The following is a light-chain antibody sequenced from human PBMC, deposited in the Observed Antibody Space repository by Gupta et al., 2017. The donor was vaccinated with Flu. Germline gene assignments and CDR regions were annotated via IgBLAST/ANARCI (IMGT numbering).Light chain of an antibody. J-gene: IGLJ2*01. V-gene: IGLV2-14*01. Sequence: ITISCTGTSSDIGSYNYVSWYQQHPGQAPKLLIYGVTKRPSGVSDRFSASKSGDTASLTISGLQAEDEADYYCRSCRSSTTLVFDGGTKLTVL. CDR2: GVT. CDR1: SSDIGSYNY. CDR3: RSCRSSTTLV.